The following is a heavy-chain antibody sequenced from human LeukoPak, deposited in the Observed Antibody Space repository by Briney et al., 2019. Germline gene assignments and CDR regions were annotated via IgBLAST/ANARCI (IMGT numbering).Heavy chain of an antibody. D-gene: IGHD3-10*01. J-gene: IGHJ4*02. Sequence: SETLSLTCTVSGVSIGSSSYYWGWIRQPPGKGLEWIGSIYYSGSTYYNPSLKSRVTISVDTSKNQFSLKLSSVTAADTAVYYCARGEFPLAFDYWGQGTLVTVSS. CDR1: GVSIGSSSYY. CDR3: ARGEFPLAFDY. V-gene: IGHV4-39*01. CDR2: IYYSGST.